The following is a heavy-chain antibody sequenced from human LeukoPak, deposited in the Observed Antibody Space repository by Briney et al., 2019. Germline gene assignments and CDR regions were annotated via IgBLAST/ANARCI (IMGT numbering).Heavy chain of an antibody. CDR3: ARAYSGTYEDY. CDR1: GFTFSSNS. CDR2: ISSSSSYI. Sequence: KSGGSLRLSCAASGFTFSSNSMNWVRQAPGKGLEWVSSISSSSSYIDYADSVKGRFTISRDNAKKSLYLQMNTLRAEDTAVYYCARAYSGTYEDYWGQGTLVTVSS. V-gene: IGHV3-21*01. J-gene: IGHJ4*02. D-gene: IGHD1-26*01.